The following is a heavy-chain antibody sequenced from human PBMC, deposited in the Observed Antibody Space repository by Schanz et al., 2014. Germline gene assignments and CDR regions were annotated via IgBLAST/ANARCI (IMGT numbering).Heavy chain of an antibody. CDR2: ISAYTNNT. CDR3: ARVSMEFERGKSYYYYMDV. V-gene: IGHV1-8*02. J-gene: IGHJ6*03. Sequence: QVQLIQSGAEVKKPGASVKVSCEASRYTFNTYGLNWVRQAPGQGLEWMGWISAYTNNTNYAQKVQDRVTMTRNTSISTAYMELNSLTSEDTAVYYCARVSMEFERGKSYYYYMDVWGRGTTVTVSS. CDR1: RYTFNTYG. D-gene: IGHD3-10*01.